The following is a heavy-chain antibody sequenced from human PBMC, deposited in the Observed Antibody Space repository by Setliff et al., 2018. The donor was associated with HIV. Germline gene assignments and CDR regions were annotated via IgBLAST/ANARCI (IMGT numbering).Heavy chain of an antibody. Sequence: ASETLSLTCTVSGGSISSGSYYWSWIRQPAGKGLEWIGRIYTSGSTKYNPSLKSRVTISVDTSKNQFSLKVSAVTAADTAVYYCARVARGGHSSRWYYFDYGGQGTLVTVSS. CDR1: GGSISSGSYY. J-gene: IGHJ4*02. CDR2: IYTSGST. CDR3: ARVARGGHSSRWYYFDY. V-gene: IGHV4-61*02. D-gene: IGHD6-13*01.